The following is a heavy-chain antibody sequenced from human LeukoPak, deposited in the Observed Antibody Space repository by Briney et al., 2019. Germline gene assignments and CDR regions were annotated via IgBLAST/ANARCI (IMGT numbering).Heavy chain of an antibody. J-gene: IGHJ4*02. D-gene: IGHD1-26*01. CDR1: GFTFSNYG. CDR3: AKDRRSWWELHY. CDR2: ISYDGSIK. V-gene: IGHV3-30*18. Sequence: GGSLRLSCAASGFTFSNYGMHWVRQAPGKGLEWLAIISYDGSIKYYADSVRGRFNISRDNSMNRLYLQMSSLTTDDTAVYYSAKDRRSWWELHYWGQGTLVTVSS.